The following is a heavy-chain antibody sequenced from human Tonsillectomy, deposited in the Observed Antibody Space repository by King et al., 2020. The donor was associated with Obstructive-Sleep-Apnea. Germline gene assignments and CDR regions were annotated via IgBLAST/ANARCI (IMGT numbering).Heavy chain of an antibody. J-gene: IGHJ4*02. CDR2: ISYDGSNK. V-gene: IGHV3-30*04. Sequence: VQLVESGGGVVQPGRSLRLSCAASGFTFSCYAMHLVRQAPGKGLELVALISYDGSNKYYADSVKGRFPISSDNSKNTLYLQMNSLRAEDTAVYYCAREYSSGWYWTSTFDYWGREPWSPSPQ. CDR1: GFTFSCYA. D-gene: IGHD6-19*01. CDR3: AREYSSGWYWTSTFDY.